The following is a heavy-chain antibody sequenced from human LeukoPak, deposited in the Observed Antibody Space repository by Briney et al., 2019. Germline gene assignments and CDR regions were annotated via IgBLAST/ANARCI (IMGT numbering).Heavy chain of an antibody. CDR1: GGSFSGYY. J-gene: IGHJ6*03. Sequence: PSETLSLTCAVYGGSFSGYYWSWIRQPPGKGLEWIGEINHSGSTNYNPSLKSRVTISVDTSKNQFSLKLSSVTAADTAVYYCARRNGYNLGYYYYYYMDVWGQGTLVTVSS. CDR2: INHSGST. V-gene: IGHV4-34*01. D-gene: IGHD5-24*01. CDR3: ARRNGYNLGYYYYYYMDV.